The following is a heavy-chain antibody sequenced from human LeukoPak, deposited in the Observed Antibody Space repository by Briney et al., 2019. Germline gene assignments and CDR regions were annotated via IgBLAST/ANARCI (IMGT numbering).Heavy chain of an antibody. D-gene: IGHD3-22*01. J-gene: IGHJ3*02. CDR3: ARHLYYYDSSGLDAFDI. Sequence: PSETLSLTCIVSGGSISSSSYYWGWIRQPPGKWLEWIGSIYYSGRTDYNPSLKSRVTISVDTSKNQFSLKLSSVTAADTAVYYCARHLYYYDSSGLDAFDIWGQGTMVTVSS. CDR1: GGSISSSSYY. V-gene: IGHV4-39*01. CDR2: IYYSGRT.